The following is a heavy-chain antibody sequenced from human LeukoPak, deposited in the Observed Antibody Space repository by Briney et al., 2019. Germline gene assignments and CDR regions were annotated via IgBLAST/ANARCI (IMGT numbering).Heavy chain of an antibody. V-gene: IGHV1-2*02. J-gene: IGHJ6*02. D-gene: IGHD3-9*01. Sequence: ASVKVPCKASGYTFTGYYMHWVRQAPGQGLEWMGWINPNSGGTNYAQKFQGRVTMTRDTSISTAYMELSRLRSDDTAVYYCARGLHYDILTVYYYYGMDVWGQGTTVTVSS. CDR3: ARGLHYDILTVYYYYGMDV. CDR2: INPNSGGT. CDR1: GYTFTGYY.